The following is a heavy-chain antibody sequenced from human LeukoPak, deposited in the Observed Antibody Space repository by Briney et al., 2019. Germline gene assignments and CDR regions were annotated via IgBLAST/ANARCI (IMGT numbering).Heavy chain of an antibody. V-gene: IGHV1-18*01. Sequence: ASVKVSCKASGYTFTSYGISWVRQAPGQGLEWMGWISGYNGNTNYALKLQGRVTMTTDTSTSTAYMELRSLRSDDTAVYYCARDPVDTAAGTFDPWGQGTLVTVSS. CDR1: GYTFTSYG. CDR2: ISGYNGNT. D-gene: IGHD5-18*01. CDR3: ARDPVDTAAGTFDP. J-gene: IGHJ5*02.